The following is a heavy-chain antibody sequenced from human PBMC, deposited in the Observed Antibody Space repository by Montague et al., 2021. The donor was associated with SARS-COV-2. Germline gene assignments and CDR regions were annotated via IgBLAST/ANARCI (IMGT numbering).Heavy chain of an antibody. CDR2: ITSDGGII. CDR3: ATLARGLFDHGMDV. J-gene: IGHJ6*02. V-gene: IGHV3-48*03. CDR1: GFTFSRHE. D-gene: IGHD3-10*01. Sequence: SLRLSCAASGFTFSRHEVDWVRQAPGKGLEWVSYITSDGGIIYYADFVEGRFTISRDNAKNLLYLHMNSLRVGDTAVYYCATLARGLFDHGMDVWGQGTTVTVSS.